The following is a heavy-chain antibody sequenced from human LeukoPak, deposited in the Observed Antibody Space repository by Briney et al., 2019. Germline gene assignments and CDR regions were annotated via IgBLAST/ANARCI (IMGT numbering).Heavy chain of an antibody. CDR2: INHRGST. V-gene: IGHV4-34*01. CDR3: ARYLDYGGNSRVFQH. J-gene: IGHJ1*01. Sequence: SETLSLTCAIYGGSFSGYYWSWIRQPPGKGLEWIGEINHRGSTNYNPSLKSRVTISVDTSMNSFSLELSSVTAADTAVYYCARYLDYGGNSRVFQHWGQGTLVTVSS. D-gene: IGHD4-23*01. CDR1: GGSFSGYY.